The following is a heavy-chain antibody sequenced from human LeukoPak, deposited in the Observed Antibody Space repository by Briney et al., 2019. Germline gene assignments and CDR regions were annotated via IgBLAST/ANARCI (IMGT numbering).Heavy chain of an antibody. CDR1: GFTFSNAW. Sequence: PGGSLRLSCAASGFTFSNAWMSWVRQAPGKGLEWVAVISYDGSNKYYADSVKGRFTISRDNSKNTLYLQMNSLRAEDTAVYYCAKEINHSSGWPHYFDYWGQGTLVTVSS. CDR2: ISYDGSNK. D-gene: IGHD6-19*01. V-gene: IGHV3-30*18. CDR3: AKEINHSSGWPHYFDY. J-gene: IGHJ4*02.